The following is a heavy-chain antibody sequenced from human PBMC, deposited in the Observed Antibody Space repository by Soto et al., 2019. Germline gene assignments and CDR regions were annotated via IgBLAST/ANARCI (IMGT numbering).Heavy chain of an antibody. D-gene: IGHD5-12*01. Sequence: PSETLSLTCTVSGGSISSGAYSWSWVRQPAGKGLEWIGRIFSSGSTSFNPSLESRVAMSVDTSKNHFSLNLSSVTAADMAVYYCAREGSYSAYNFAHGIQLWSFDFWGQGALVTVSS. CDR3: AREGSYSAYNFAHGIQLWSFDF. J-gene: IGHJ4*02. V-gene: IGHV4-61*02. CDR1: GGSISSGAYS. CDR2: IFSSGST.